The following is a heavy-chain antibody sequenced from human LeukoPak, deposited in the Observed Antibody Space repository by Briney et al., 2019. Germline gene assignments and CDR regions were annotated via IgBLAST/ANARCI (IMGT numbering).Heavy chain of an antibody. J-gene: IGHJ3*02. V-gene: IGHV4-31*03. CDR1: GGSISSGGYY. Sequence: PSETLSLTCTVSGGSISSGGYYWSWIRQHPGKGLEWIGYIYYSGSTYYNPSLKSRVTISVDTSKNQFSLKLSSVTAADTAVYYCARDIVVVGPDAFDIWGQGTMVTVSS. CDR2: IYYSGST. D-gene: IGHD2-21*01. CDR3: ARDIVVVGPDAFDI.